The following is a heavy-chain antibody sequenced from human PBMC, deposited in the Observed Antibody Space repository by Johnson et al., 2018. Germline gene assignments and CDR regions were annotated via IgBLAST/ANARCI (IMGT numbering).Heavy chain of an antibody. CDR3: TREGGGKWLGQEGFDL. D-gene: IGHD6-19*01. J-gene: IGHJ3*01. CDR1: GFILSDFN. Sequence: EVQLLETGGGLVKPGGSLRLSCAASGFILSDFNMNWVRQAPGKGLEWVSSLNRNSRNVYYADSLKGRFTISRDNAKNSLYLQMNSLRAEDTAVYYCTREGGGKWLGQEGFDLGGQGTVVTVS. CDR2: LNRNSRNV. V-gene: IGHV3-21*01.